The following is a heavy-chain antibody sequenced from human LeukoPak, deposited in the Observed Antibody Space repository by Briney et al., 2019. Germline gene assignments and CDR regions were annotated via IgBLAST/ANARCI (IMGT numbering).Heavy chain of an antibody. Sequence: AGESLKISCKGSGYSFTSYWIGWVRQMPGKGLEWMGIIYPGDSDTRYSPSFQGQVTISADKSISTAYLQWSSLKASDTAMYYCATLPYYDILTGYPNDYWGQGTLVTVSS. CDR1: GYSFTSYW. D-gene: IGHD3-9*01. CDR2: IYPGDSDT. V-gene: IGHV5-51*01. J-gene: IGHJ4*02. CDR3: ATLPYYDILTGYPNDY.